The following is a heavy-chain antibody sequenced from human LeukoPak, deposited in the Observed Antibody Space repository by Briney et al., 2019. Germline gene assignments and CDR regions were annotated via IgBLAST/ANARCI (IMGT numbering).Heavy chain of an antibody. CDR1: GFSFSGYS. V-gene: IGHV3-48*04. D-gene: IGHD1-1*01. CDR3: SRETTSGY. Sequence: GGSLRLSCAASGFSFSGYSMNWVRQPPGQGLEWISYISRGSHTIYYADSVRGRFTISRDDAKNSLYLQMKSLRAEDTGIYYCSRETTSGYWGQGTLVTVSS. CDR2: ISRGSHTI. J-gene: IGHJ4*02.